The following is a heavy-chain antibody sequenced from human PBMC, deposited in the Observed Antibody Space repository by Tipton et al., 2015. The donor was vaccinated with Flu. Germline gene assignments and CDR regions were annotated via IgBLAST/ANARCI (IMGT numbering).Heavy chain of an antibody. V-gene: IGHV3-53*01. D-gene: IGHD3-16*01. Sequence: SLRLSCAASGFTVSSNYMSWVRQAPGKGLEWVSVIYSGGSTYYADSVKGRFTISRDNSKNTLYLQMNSLRAEDTAVYYCARVRATRGGDFDYWGQGTLVTVSS. CDR1: GFTVSSNY. CDR3: ARVRATRGGDFDY. J-gene: IGHJ4*02. CDR2: IYSGGST.